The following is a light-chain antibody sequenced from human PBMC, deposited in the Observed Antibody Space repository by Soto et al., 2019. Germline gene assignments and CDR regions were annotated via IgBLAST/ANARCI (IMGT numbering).Light chain of an antibody. Sequence: QSVLTQPPSASGTPGQRVTISCSGSSSNIGSHTVNWYQQLPGAAPKLLIFSDDQRPSGVPARFSGSKSGTSASLAISGLQSEDEAAFHCAAWDAGLMAVVFGGGTKRTV. CDR3: AAWDAGLMAVV. V-gene: IGLV1-44*01. CDR1: SSNIGSHT. CDR2: SDD. J-gene: IGLJ2*01.